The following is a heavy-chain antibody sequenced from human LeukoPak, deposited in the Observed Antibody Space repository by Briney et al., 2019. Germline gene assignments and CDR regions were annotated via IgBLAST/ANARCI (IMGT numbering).Heavy chain of an antibody. J-gene: IGHJ6*02. CDR1: GFTFSSYA. CDR3: AKDLGASNGPGLDV. V-gene: IGHV3-23*01. CDR2: ISGSGGST. Sequence: GGSLRLSCAASGFTFSSYAMSWVRQAPGKGLEWVSAISGSGGSTYYADSVRGRFTISRDNSKNTLYLQMYSLRAEDTAVYYCAKDLGASNGPGLDVWGQGTTVTVSS. D-gene: IGHD5-18*01.